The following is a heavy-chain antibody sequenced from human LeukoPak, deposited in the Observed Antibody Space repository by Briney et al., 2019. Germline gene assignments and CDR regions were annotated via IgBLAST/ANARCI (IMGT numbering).Heavy chain of an antibody. J-gene: IGHJ4*02. Sequence: GGSLRLSCAASGFTFSSYAMHWVRQAPGKGLEWVAIRSDDGSNKYYADSVKGRFTISRDNSKNTLYLQMNSLRAEDTAVYYCARAGPEYYYDSSGYFPTYYFDYWGQGTLVTVSS. V-gene: IGHV3-30-3*01. CDR1: GFTFSSYA. CDR2: RSDDGSNK. CDR3: ARAGPEYYYDSSGYFPTYYFDY. D-gene: IGHD3-22*01.